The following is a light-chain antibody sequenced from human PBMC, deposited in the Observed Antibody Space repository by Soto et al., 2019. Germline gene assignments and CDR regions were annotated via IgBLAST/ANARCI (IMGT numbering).Light chain of an antibody. CDR3: SSYTSSAHYV. Sequence: ALTQPASVSGSPGQSITISCTGTSSDVGGYNYVSWYQQHPGKAPKLMIYEVSNRPSGVSNRFSGSKSGNTASLTISGLQAEDEADYYCSSYTSSAHYVFGTGTKVTVL. V-gene: IGLV2-14*01. CDR1: SSDVGGYNY. J-gene: IGLJ1*01. CDR2: EVS.